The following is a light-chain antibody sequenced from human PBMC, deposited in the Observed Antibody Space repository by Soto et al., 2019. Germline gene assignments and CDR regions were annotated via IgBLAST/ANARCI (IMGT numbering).Light chain of an antibody. CDR2: GAS. CDR3: QQYNNWPLT. CDR1: QSVSSN. V-gene: IGKV3-15*01. Sequence: EIVMTQSPATLSVSPGERDTLSCMASQSVSSNLAWYQQKPGQDPRLLIYGASTMATGIPARFSGSGSGTEFTLTNSSMQSEDFAVYYCQQYNNWPLTFGGGTKVEIK. J-gene: IGKJ4*01.